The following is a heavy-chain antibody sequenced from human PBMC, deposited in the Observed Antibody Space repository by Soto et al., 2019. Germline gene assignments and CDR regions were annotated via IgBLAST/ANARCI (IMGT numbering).Heavy chain of an antibody. Sequence: QVQLVESGGGVVQPGRSLRLSCAASGFTFSSYGMHWVRQAPGRGLEWVAVISYDERNKSYADSVKGRFTISRDNSKNTLSLQMTSLRVDDTALYYCVKDEGSSRPFNNWGQGTLVTVSS. V-gene: IGHV3-30*18. CDR3: VKDEGSSRPFNN. CDR1: GFTFSSYG. J-gene: IGHJ4*02. D-gene: IGHD6-13*01. CDR2: ISYDERNK.